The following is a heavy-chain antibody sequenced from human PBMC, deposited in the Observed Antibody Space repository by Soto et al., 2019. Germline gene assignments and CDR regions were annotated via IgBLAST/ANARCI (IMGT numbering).Heavy chain of an antibody. Sequence: GSLRLSCAASGFTFSDYYMSWIRQAPGKGLEWVSYISSSSSYTNYADSVKGRFTISRDNAKNSLYLQMNSLRAEDTAVYYCARVRPPNNWFDPWGQGTLVTVSS. CDR3: ARVRPPNNWFDP. J-gene: IGHJ5*02. CDR1: GFTFSDYY. CDR2: ISSSSSYT. V-gene: IGHV3-11*06.